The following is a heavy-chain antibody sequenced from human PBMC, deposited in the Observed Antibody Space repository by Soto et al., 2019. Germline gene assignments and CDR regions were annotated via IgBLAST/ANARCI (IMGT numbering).Heavy chain of an antibody. D-gene: IGHD3-3*01. CDR3: ARVGYDFWSGYRHYFDY. CDR2: VNHSGTT. J-gene: IGHJ4*02. CDR1: GGSFSGYY. Sequence: SETLSLTCAVYGGSFSGYYWTWIRQSPEKGLEWIGEVNHSGTTNYNPSLKSRVTISVDTSKNQFSLKLSSVTAADTAVYYCARVGYDFWSGYRHYFDYWGQGTLVTVSS. V-gene: IGHV4-34*01.